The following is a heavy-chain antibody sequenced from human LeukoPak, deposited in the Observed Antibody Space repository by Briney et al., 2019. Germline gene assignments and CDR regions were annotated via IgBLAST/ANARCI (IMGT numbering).Heavy chain of an antibody. J-gene: IGHJ5*02. CDR2: IYYSGST. CDR3: ARDGPALIVPRGWFDP. CDR1: GDSISSSSSY. D-gene: IGHD6-6*01. Sequence: PSETLSLTCTVSGDSISSSSSYWGWIRQPPGEGLEWIGSIYYSGSTYYNTSLKSRVTISVDTSKNQFSLKLSSVTAADTAVYYCARDGPALIVPRGWFDPWGQGTLVTVSS. V-gene: IGHV4-39*07.